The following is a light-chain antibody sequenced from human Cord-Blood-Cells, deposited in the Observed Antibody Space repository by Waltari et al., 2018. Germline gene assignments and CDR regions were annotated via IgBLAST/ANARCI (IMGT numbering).Light chain of an antibody. CDR1: SLRGYS. Sequence: SELTPDPAVSVALGQTVRLTCQGDSLRGYSASWYQQKPGQAPVLVLYGKNNRPSGIPDRFSGSSSGNTASLTITGAQAEDEADYYCNSRDSSGNHVVFGGGTKLTVL. J-gene: IGLJ2*01. V-gene: IGLV3-19*01. CDR2: GKN. CDR3: NSRDSSGNHVV.